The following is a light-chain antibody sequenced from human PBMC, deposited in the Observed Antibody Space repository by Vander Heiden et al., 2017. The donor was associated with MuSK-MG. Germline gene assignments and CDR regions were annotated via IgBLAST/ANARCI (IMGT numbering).Light chain of an antibody. CDR3: YSYAGSRVV. Sequence: QTIAISCTGTSSDVGSYNLVSWYQQHPGKAPNLMIYEVSRRPSGVSSRFSGSKSGNTASLTIAGLQAEDEADYYCYSYAGSRVVFGGGTKLTVL. CDR1: SSDVGSYNL. V-gene: IGLV2-23*02. J-gene: IGLJ2*01. CDR2: EVS.